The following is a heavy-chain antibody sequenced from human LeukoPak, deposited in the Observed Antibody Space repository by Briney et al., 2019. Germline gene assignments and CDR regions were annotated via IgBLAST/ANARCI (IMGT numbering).Heavy chain of an antibody. CDR2: IIPIFGTA. Sequence: ASVKVSCKASGYTFTGYYMHWVRQAPGQGLEWMGGIIPIFGTANYAQKFQGRVTMTRDMSTSTVYMELSSLRSEDTAVYYCAMWSPKSGDFDYWGQGTLVTVSS. V-gene: IGHV1-46*01. J-gene: IGHJ4*02. CDR3: AMWSPKSGDFDY. CDR1: GYTFTGYY. D-gene: IGHD1-26*01.